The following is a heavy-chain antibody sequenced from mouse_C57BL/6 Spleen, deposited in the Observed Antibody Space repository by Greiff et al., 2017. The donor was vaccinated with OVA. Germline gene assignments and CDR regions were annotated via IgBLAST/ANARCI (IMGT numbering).Heavy chain of an antibody. CDR3: ARYYYSNSYWYFDV. CDR2: IDPSDSET. Sequence: QVQLQQPGAELVRPGSSVKLSCKASGYTFTSYWMHWVKQRPIQGLEWIGNIDPSDSETHYNQKFKDKATLTVDKSSSTAYMQLSSLTSEDSAVYFCARYYYSNSYWYFDVWGTGTTVTVSS. D-gene: IGHD2-5*01. J-gene: IGHJ1*03. CDR1: GYTFTSYW. V-gene: IGHV1-52*01.